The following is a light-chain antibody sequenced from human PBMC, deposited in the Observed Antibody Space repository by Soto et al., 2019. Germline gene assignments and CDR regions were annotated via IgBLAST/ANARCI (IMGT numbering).Light chain of an antibody. CDR2: DAS. CDR3: QQRSNWSLT. CDR1: QSVSSY. V-gene: IGKV3-11*01. Sequence: EIVLTQSPATLSLSPGERATLSCRASQSVSSYLAWYQQKPGQAPRLLIYDASNRATGIPARFSGSASGKDFTLTISSLEPEDFAVYYCQQRSNWSLTFGGGTKVEIK. J-gene: IGKJ4*01.